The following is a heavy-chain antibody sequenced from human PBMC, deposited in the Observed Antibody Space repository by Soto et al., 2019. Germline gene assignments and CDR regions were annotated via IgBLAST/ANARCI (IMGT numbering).Heavy chain of an antibody. CDR1: GGSFSGYY. J-gene: IGHJ5*02. CDR3: ARGSRSNYYDSSGYYQTTSKKRNWFDP. D-gene: IGHD3-22*01. V-gene: IGHV4-34*01. Sequence: NPSETLSLTCAVYGGSFSGYYWSWIRQPPGKGLEWIGEINHSGSTNYNPSLKSRVTISVDTSKNQFSLKLSSVTAADTAVYYCARGSRSNYYDSSGYYQTTSKKRNWFDPWGQGTLVTSPQ. CDR2: INHSGST.